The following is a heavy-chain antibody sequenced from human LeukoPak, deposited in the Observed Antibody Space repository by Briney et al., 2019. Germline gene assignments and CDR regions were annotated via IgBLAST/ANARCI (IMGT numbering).Heavy chain of an antibody. CDR3: AKDLRGSGSYYNLFDY. J-gene: IGHJ4*02. CDR2: ISGSGSST. Sequence: AGGSLRLSCAASGFTFSSYAMSWVRQAPGKGLEWVSAISGSGSSTYYADSVKGRFTISRDNSKNTLYLQMNSLRAEDTAVYYCAKDLRGSGSYYNLFDYWGQGTLVTVSS. V-gene: IGHV3-23*01. D-gene: IGHD3-10*01. CDR1: GFTFSSYA.